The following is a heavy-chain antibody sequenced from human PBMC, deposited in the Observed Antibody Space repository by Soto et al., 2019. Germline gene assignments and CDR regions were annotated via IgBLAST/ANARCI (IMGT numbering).Heavy chain of an antibody. CDR1: GFTFSSYG. J-gene: IGHJ3*02. Sequence: QVQLVESGGGVVQPGRSLRLSCAASGFTFSSYGMHWVRQAPGKGLEWVAVMSYDGSNKYYADSVKGRFTISRDNSKNTLYVQMDRLRGEDTVVYYCATDCSGGSCYSWGGDAFDIWGQGTMVTVSS. CDR2: MSYDGSNK. CDR3: ATDCSGGSCYSWGGDAFDI. D-gene: IGHD2-15*01. V-gene: IGHV3-30*03.